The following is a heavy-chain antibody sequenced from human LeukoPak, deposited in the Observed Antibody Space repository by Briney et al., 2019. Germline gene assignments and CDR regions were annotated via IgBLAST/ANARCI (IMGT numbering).Heavy chain of an antibody. V-gene: IGHV4-4*07. CDR2: FESSGRI. Sequence: SETLSLTCSVSGDSINRWFWSWIRQPAGKGLEWIGRFESSGRIIYNPSFRSRVTMAVDSSTNQFFLKLTSVTAADTAVYYCATGSGDLDHWGQGTPVIVSS. J-gene: IGHJ4*02. D-gene: IGHD3-10*01. CDR1: GDSINRWF. CDR3: ATGSGDLDH.